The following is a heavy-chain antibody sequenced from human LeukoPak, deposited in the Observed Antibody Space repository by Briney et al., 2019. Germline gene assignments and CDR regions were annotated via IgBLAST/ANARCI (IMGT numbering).Heavy chain of an antibody. D-gene: IGHD2-21*01. J-gene: IGHJ5*02. Sequence: SETLSLTCAVSGYSISSGYYWGWIRQPPGKGLEWIGSIYHSGSTYYNPSLKSRVTISVDTSKNQFSLKLSSVTAADTAVYYCASVIDWFDPWGQGTLVTVSS. CDR3: ASVIDWFDP. CDR1: GYSISSGYY. V-gene: IGHV4-38-2*01. CDR2: IYHSGST.